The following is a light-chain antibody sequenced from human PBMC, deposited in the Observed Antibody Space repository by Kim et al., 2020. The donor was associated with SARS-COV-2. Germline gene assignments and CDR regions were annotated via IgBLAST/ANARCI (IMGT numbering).Light chain of an antibody. Sequence: SVSPGQTASITCSGDKLEDKYTCWYQQKPGQAPVLVIYRDSKRPSGIPERFSGSNSGNTATLTISGTQAMDEADYYCQAWDSTTEGFGGGTKLTVL. CDR3: QAWDSTTEG. CDR2: RDS. V-gene: IGLV3-1*01. J-gene: IGLJ2*01. CDR1: KLEDKY.